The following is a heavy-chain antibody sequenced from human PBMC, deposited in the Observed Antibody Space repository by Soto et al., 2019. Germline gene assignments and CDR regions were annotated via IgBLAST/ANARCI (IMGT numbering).Heavy chain of an antibody. V-gene: IGHV5-51*01. CDR2: IYPDDSDT. CDR1: GYIFTNYW. Sequence: EVQLVQSGAEVKKPGDSLKISCKGSGYIFTNYWIAWVRQMPGKGLEWIGIIYPDDSDTKYSPPFQGQVIMSVDKSMSTAYLQWSSLKASDTAIYYCARHFGRGIASSSSPWGQGTLVTVS. CDR3: ARHFGRGIASSSSP. J-gene: IGHJ5*02. D-gene: IGHD3-10*01.